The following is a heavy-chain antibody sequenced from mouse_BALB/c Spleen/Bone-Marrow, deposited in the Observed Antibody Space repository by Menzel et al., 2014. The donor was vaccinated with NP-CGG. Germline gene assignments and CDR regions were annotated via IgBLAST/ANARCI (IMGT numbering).Heavy chain of an antibody. CDR2: IDPANGNT. J-gene: IGHJ4*01. CDR3: SRWGGNLPSYGMDY. Sequence: EVKVVESGAELVKPGASVKLSCTASGFNIKDTYMHWVKQRPEQGLEWIGRIDPANGNTKYDPKFQGKATITTDTSSNTAYLQLSSLTSEDTAVYYCSRWGGNLPSYGMDYWGQGTSVTVSS. D-gene: IGHD2-1*01. V-gene: IGHV14-3*02. CDR1: GFNIKDTY.